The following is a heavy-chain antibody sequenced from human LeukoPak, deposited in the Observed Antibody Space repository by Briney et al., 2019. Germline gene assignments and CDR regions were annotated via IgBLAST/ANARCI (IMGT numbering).Heavy chain of an antibody. D-gene: IGHD6-19*01. CDR2: ISWNSGSI. Sequence: GGSLRLSCAASGFTFDDYAMHWVRHAPGKGLEWVSGISWNSGSIVYADSVKGRFTIPRDNAMNSLYLQMSSLRAEDTALYYCAKVITSQWLVLDYWGQGTLVTVSS. J-gene: IGHJ4*02. CDR1: GFTFDDYA. CDR3: AKVITSQWLVLDY. V-gene: IGHV3-9*01.